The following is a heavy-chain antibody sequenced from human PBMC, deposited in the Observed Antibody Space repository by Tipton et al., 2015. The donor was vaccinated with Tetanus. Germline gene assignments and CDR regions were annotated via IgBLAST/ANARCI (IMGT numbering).Heavy chain of an antibody. D-gene: IGHD3-10*01. V-gene: IGHV4-39*02. Sequence: SGGSISDKKYYWGWIRQPPGKGLEWIASIYFQGSTYYSPSLKGRVTIAVDTSQNLFSLRLTSVTAADTAVYYCARHLYGYWFDPWGQGALVTVSS. J-gene: IGHJ5*02. CDR2: IYFQGST. CDR3: ARHLYGYWFDP. CDR1: GGSISDKKYY.